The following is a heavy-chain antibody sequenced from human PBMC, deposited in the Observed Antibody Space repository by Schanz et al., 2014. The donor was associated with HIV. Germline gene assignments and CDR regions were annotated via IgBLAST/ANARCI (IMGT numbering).Heavy chain of an antibody. D-gene: IGHD1-20*01. CDR1: GFSFSDYW. V-gene: IGHV3-74*01. CDR3: ARDKGDNWAGFYYYYGMDV. Sequence: EVQLVESGGGLVQPGGSLRLSCAASGFSFSDYWMHWVRQVPGKGLLWVSRMNNDVSSRLSADSVKGRFTISRDNAKNMLYLKMNRLGDEDTAVYYCARDKGDNWAGFYYYYGMDVWGQGTTVTVSS. CDR2: MNNDVSSR. J-gene: IGHJ6*02.